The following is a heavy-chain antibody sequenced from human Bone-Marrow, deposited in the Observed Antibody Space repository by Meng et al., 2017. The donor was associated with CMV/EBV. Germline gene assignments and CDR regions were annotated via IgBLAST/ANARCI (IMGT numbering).Heavy chain of an antibody. CDR1: GGSISSYY. CDR2: IYYSGST. Sequence: SETLSLTCTVSGGSISSYYWSWIRQPPGKGLEWIGYIYYSGSTNYNPSLKSRVTISVDTSKNQLSLKLSSVTAADTAVYYCARVGRREPPPDYWGQGTLVTVSS. J-gene: IGHJ4*02. D-gene: IGHD1-26*01. CDR3: ARVGRREPPPDY. V-gene: IGHV4-59*01.